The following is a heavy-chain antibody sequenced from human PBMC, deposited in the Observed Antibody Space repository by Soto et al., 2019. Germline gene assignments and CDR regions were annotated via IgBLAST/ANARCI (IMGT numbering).Heavy chain of an antibody. J-gene: IGHJ5*02. CDR2: IYYSGST. Sequence: QVQLQESGPGLVKPSQTLSLTCTVSGGSISSGGYYWSWIRQHPGKGLEWIGYIYYSGSTYYNPSLKMRVTMSVDTSKNQFSLQLSSVTAADTAVYYCARVPLTNGSGKGNWFDPWGQGTLVTVSS. CDR3: ARVPLTNGSGKGNWFDP. D-gene: IGHD3-10*01. CDR1: GGSISSGGYY. V-gene: IGHV4-31*03.